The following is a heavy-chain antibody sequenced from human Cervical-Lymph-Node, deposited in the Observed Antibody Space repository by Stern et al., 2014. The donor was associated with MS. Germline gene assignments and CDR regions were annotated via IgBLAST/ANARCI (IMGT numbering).Heavy chain of an antibody. CDR3: ARDSDILFAMDV. CDR1: GGIFSNSA. V-gene: IGHV1-69*01. Sequence: QMQLVQSGAEVKKPGSSGKVSCKASGGIFSNSAFSWVRQAPGQALEWMGGIIPIFGTAHYAQNFQGRLTITADELTSTAYMELSSLRSDDTAVYYCARDSDILFAMDVWGQGTTVTVSS. J-gene: IGHJ6*02. CDR2: IIPIFGTA. D-gene: IGHD2-15*01.